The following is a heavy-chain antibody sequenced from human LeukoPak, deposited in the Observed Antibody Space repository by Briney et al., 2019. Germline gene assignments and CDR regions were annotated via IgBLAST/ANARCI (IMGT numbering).Heavy chain of an antibody. Sequence: ASVKVSCKASGYTFTGYYMHWVRQAPGQGLAWMGWINPNSGGTNYAQKFQGRVTMTRDTSISTAYMELSRLRSDDTAVYYCARDPLRANWFDPWGQGTLVTVSS. CDR1: GYTFTGYY. V-gene: IGHV1-2*02. CDR2: INPNSGGT. J-gene: IGHJ5*02. CDR3: ARDPLRANWFDP.